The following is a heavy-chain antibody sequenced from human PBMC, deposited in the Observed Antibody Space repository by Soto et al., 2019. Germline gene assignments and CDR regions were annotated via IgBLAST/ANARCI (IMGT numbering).Heavy chain of an antibody. CDR2: ISYDGSNK. V-gene: IGHV3-30-3*01. J-gene: IGHJ3*02. D-gene: IGHD3-10*01. Sequence: GGSLRLSCAASGFTFSSYAMHWVRQAPGKGLEWVAVISYDGSNKYYADSVKGRFTTSRDNSKNTLYLQMNSLRAEDTAVYYCARDNVVRGVIMSPDAFDIWGQGTMVTVSS. CDR3: ARDNVVRGVIMSPDAFDI. CDR1: GFTFSSYA.